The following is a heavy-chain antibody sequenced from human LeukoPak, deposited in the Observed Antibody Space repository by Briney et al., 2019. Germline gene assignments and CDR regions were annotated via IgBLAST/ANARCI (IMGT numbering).Heavy chain of an antibody. Sequence: GGSLRLSCAASGFTFSSYAMHWVRQAPGKGLEWVAVISYDGSNKYYADSVKGRFTISRDNSKNTLYLQMNSLRAEDTAVYYCARDVRGYSYGNFDYWGQGTLVTVSS. CDR3: ARDVRGYSYGNFDY. J-gene: IGHJ4*02. CDR1: GFTFSSYA. CDR2: ISYDGSNK. V-gene: IGHV3-30-3*01. D-gene: IGHD5-18*01.